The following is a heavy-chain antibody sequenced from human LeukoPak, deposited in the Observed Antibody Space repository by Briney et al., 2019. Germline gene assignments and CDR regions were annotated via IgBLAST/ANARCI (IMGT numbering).Heavy chain of an antibody. J-gene: IGHJ3*01. CDR3: ARRAGDSVTKRAFDS. V-gene: IGHV5-51*01. D-gene: IGHD4-17*01. CDR2: IYPGDSDI. Sequence: GESLKISCKGSGYSFTTNWIGWVRQMPGKGLEWMGIIYPGDSDIRYNPSFQGQVTISADKSISTPYLQWRSLKASDTAMYYCARRAGDSVTKRAFDSWGQGTMVTVSS. CDR1: GYSFTTNW.